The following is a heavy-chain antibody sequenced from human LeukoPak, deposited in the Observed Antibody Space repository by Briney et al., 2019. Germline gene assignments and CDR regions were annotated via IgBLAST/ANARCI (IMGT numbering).Heavy chain of an antibody. CDR2: IYYSGST. CDR3: ARTDDYGHFDY. CDR1: GGSISSYY. D-gene: IGHD4-17*01. V-gene: IGHV4-59*01. Sequence: PSETLSLTCTVSGGSISSYYWSWIRQPPGKGLEWIGYIYYSGSTNYNPSLKSRVTISVDTSQNLFSLKLNSVTAADTAVYYCARTDDYGHFDYWGQGTLVTVSS. J-gene: IGHJ4*02.